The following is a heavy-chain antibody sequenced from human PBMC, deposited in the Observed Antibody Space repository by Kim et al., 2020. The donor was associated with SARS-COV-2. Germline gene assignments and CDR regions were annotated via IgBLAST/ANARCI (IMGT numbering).Heavy chain of an antibody. Sequence: GGSLRLSCAASGFTFSDYWMHWVRQAPGKGLVWVSRISSDGSSKGYADSVKGRFTISRDNAKSTLYLQMNSLRDEDTAVYYWATNRYCSGGKCYWGQGTLVTVSS. V-gene: IGHV3-74*01. CDR1: GFTFSDYW. J-gene: IGHJ4*02. CDR3: ATNRYCSGGKCY. CDR2: ISSDGSSK. D-gene: IGHD2-15*01.